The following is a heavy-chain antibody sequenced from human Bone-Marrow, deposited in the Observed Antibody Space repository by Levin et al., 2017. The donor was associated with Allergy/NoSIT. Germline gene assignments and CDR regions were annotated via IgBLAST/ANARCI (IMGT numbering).Heavy chain of an antibody. CDR3: AKDILSAYQRGYFDH. Sequence: PGGSLRLSCAASGFTFEDYAMHWVRQAPGKGLEWVSGITWNSVNIGYADSVKGRFTISRDNAKNSVYLQMDSLRLEDTAFYFCAKDILSAYQRGYFDHWGQGILVTVSS. CDR2: ITWNSVNI. CDR1: GFTFEDYA. D-gene: IGHD5-12*01. V-gene: IGHV3-9*01. J-gene: IGHJ4*01.